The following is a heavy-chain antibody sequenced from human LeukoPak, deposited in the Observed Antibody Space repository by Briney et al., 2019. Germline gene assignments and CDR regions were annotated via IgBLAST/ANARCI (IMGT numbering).Heavy chain of an antibody. Sequence: PGGSLRLSCAASGFTFSSYWMDWVRQAPGKGLEWVSSISSSSSYIYYADSVKGRFTISRDNAKNSLYLQMNSLRAEDTAVYYCARGRKDCSAGNCYSDYWGQGTLVTVSS. CDR1: GFTFSSYW. CDR3: ARGRKDCSAGNCYSDY. D-gene: IGHD2-15*01. V-gene: IGHV3-21*06. J-gene: IGHJ4*02. CDR2: ISSSSSYI.